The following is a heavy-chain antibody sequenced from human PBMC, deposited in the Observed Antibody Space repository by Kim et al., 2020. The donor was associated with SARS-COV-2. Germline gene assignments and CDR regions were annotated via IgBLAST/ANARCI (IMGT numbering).Heavy chain of an antibody. Sequence: GGSLRLSCAASGFTFSSYGMHWVRQAPGKGLEWVAVISYDGSNKYYADSVKGRFTISRDNSKNTLYLQMNSLRAEDTAVYYCAKEGGVAPLGCGGDCYFTYYYYVDVWGKGTKVTVSS. J-gene: IGHJ6*03. CDR3: AKEGGVAPLGCGGDCYFTYYYYVDV. V-gene: IGHV3-30*18. CDR2: ISYDGSNK. CDR1: GFTFSSYG. D-gene: IGHD2-21*01.